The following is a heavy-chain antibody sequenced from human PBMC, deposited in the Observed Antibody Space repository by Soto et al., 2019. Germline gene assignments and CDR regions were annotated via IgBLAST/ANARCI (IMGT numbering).Heavy chain of an antibody. V-gene: IGHV3-48*01. J-gene: IGHJ2*01. D-gene: IGHD1-26*01. CDR3: AGSGSPYWYFDL. CDR1: RFTFSTYS. CDR2: ISGSSSTI. Sequence: EVQLVESGGGLVQPGGSLRLSCAASRFTFSTYSMNWVRQAPGKGLEWVSYISGSSSTIYYADSVKGRFTISRDNAKNSLYLQMNSRRAEDTAVYYCAGSGSPYWYFDLWGRGTLVTVSS.